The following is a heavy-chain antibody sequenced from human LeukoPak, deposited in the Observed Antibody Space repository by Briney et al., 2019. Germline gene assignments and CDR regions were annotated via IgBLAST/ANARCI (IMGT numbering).Heavy chain of an antibody. CDR1: GGTFSSYA. D-gene: IGHD3-9*01. Sequence: SVKVSCKASGGTFSSYAISWVRQAPGQGLEWMGGIIPIFGTANYAQKFQGRVTMTRDTSTSTVYMELSSLRSEDTAVYYCARGDISTRGTFDYWGQGTLVTVSS. CDR3: ARGDISTRGTFDY. V-gene: IGHV1-69*05. J-gene: IGHJ4*02. CDR2: IIPIFGTA.